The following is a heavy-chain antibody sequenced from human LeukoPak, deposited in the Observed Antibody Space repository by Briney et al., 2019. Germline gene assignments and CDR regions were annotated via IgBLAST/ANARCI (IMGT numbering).Heavy chain of an antibody. CDR3: ARDLVEYQLLSTRRWFDP. Sequence: ASVRVSCKASGYTFTSYGISWVRQAPGQGLEWMGWISAYNGNTNYAQKLQGRVTMTTDTSTSTAYMELRSLRSDDTAVYYCARDLVEYQLLSTRRWFDPWGQGTLVTVSS. D-gene: IGHD2-2*01. CDR2: ISAYNGNT. CDR1: GYTFTSYG. J-gene: IGHJ5*02. V-gene: IGHV1-18*01.